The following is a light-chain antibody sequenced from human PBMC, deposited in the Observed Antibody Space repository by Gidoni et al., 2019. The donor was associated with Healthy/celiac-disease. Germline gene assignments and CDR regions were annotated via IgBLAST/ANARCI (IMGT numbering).Light chain of an antibody. V-gene: IGKV4-1*01. CDR1: QSVLYASNNKNF. Sequence: DIVVTQSPDSLTVSLGERATIYCKSSQSVLYASNNKNFLAWYQHKPRHPPRLLLYWASTRASGVPDRFIGSGSGKNFTLTSSSLQAEDVALYYCQQYYRTPTFGGGTRVEI. CDR2: WAS. CDR3: QQYYRTPT. J-gene: IGKJ4*01.